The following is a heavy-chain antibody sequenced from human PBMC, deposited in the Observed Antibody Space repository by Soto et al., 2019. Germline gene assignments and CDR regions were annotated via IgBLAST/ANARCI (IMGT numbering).Heavy chain of an antibody. Sequence: GGALRLSCAACGFAFRTFGMHWVGQAPGKGLEWVPLISYAGNDKYYADSVKGRFTISRDKFKNTLHLQMDSLRVEDTAMYYCAKISGTRGYEWTCSGGSCYSYWGQGT. CDR3: AKISGTRGYEWTCSGGSCYSY. CDR1: GFAFRTFG. CDR2: ISYAGNDK. J-gene: IGHJ4*02. D-gene: IGHD2-15*01. V-gene: IGHV3-30*18.